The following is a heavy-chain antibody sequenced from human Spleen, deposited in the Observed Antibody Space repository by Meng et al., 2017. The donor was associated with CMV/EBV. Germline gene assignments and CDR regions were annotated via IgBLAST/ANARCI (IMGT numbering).Heavy chain of an antibody. V-gene: IGHV3-7*01. CDR1: GFTFSNYY. D-gene: IGHD1-14*01. CDR3: ARDAMWKPVDY. J-gene: IGHJ4*02. Sequence: GGSLRLSCAASGFTFSNYYMTWVRQAPGKGLEWVANIEQDGRVENYADSVKGRFTISRDNDKSSLYLQMKSLRAEDTALYYCARDAMWKPVDYWGQGTLVTVSS. CDR2: IEQDGRVE.